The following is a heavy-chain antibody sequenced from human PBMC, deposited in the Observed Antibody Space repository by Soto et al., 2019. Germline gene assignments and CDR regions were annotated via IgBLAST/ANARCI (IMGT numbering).Heavy chain of an antibody. J-gene: IGHJ4*02. CDR3: VKDSGSCLDY. V-gene: IGHV3-30*18. CDR2: ISYDGSNK. D-gene: IGHD1-26*01. CDR1: GFTFSSYG. Sequence: AGSLRLSCAASGFTFSSYGMHWVRQAPGKGLEWVAVISYDGSNKYYADSVKGRFTISRDNSKNTLYLQMNSLRAEDTAVDYCVKDSGSCLDYWGQGTMVTVYS.